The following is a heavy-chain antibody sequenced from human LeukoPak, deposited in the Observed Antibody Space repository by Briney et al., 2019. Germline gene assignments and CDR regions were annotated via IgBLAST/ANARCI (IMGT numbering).Heavy chain of an antibody. Sequence: GGSLRLSCAASGFTFSYYNMNWVRQAPGKGLEWVSSISTSSSYIYYADSVKGRFTISRDNAKNSLYLQMNSLRAEDTAVYYCARHGASSGWYPGALDYWGQGTLVTVSS. CDR3: ARHGASSGWYPGALDY. CDR2: ISTSSSYI. V-gene: IGHV3-21*01. J-gene: IGHJ4*02. D-gene: IGHD6-19*01. CDR1: GFTFSYYN.